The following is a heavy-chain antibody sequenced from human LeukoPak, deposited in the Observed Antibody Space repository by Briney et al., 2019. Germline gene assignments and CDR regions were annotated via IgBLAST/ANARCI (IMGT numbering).Heavy chain of an antibody. CDR3: ALKWAYDSSGYYGAFDI. J-gene: IGHJ3*02. CDR1: GYTFTTCA. CDR2: INPSGGST. D-gene: IGHD3-22*01. Sequence: GASVKVSCKASGYTFTTCAMNWVRQAPGQGLEWMGIINPSGGSTSYAQKFQGRVTMTRDTSTSTVYMELSSLRSEDTAVYYCALKWAYDSSGYYGAFDIWGQGTMVTVSS. V-gene: IGHV1-46*01.